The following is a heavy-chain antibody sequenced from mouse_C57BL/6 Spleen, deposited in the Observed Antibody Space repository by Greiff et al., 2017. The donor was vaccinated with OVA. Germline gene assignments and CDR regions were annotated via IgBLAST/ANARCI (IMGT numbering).Heavy chain of an antibody. CDR2: IRLKSDNYAT. CDR1: GFTFSNYW. V-gene: IGHV6-3*01. Sequence: EVMLVESGGGLVQPGGSMKLSCVASGFTFSNYWMNWVRQSPEKGLEWVAQIRLKSDNYATHYAESVKGRFTISRDDSKSRVYLQMNNLRAEDTGSYYCTRFPMDYWGQGTSVTVSS. CDR3: TRFPMDY. J-gene: IGHJ4*01.